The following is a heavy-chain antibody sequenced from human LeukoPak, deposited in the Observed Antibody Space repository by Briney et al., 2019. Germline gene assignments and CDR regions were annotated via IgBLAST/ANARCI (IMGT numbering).Heavy chain of an antibody. CDR1: SGSISSSNW. V-gene: IGHV4-4*02. J-gene: IGHJ4*02. CDR2: IYHSGNT. D-gene: IGHD4-17*01. CDR3: GAGDSYYFDY. Sequence: SETLSLTCAASSGSISSSNWWSWFRQPPGKGLEWIGEIYHSGNTNYNPSLKNRVTISIDKSKNQFSLKMNSVTAADTAIYLCGAGDSYYFDYCGQGTLVTVS.